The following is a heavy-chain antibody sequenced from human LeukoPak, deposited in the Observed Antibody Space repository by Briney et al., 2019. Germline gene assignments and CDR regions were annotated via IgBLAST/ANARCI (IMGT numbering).Heavy chain of an antibody. CDR2: ISHDGGSE. V-gene: IGHV3-30*18. Sequence: GTSLRLSCVVSGFTIGNYGMHWARQAPDKGLEWVAMISHDGGSEHYGDSVKGRFTISRDISKNTLYLHMSSLRVEDTAVYYCAKDWGSSGWYNWFDPWGQGTLVTVSS. CDR1: GFTIGNYG. D-gene: IGHD6-19*01. J-gene: IGHJ5*02. CDR3: AKDWGSSGWYNWFDP.